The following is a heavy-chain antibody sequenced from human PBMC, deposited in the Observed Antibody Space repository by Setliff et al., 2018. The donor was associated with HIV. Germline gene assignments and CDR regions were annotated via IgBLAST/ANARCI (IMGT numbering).Heavy chain of an antibody. V-gene: IGHV4-39*01. J-gene: IGHJ4*02. CDR3: ARGTWIQLSALALFDY. CDR1: GGSITNYAYY. Sequence: SETLSLTCTVSGGSITNYAYYWAWIRQSPGKGLEWIGNIFHTGFAHYNPSFRSRVTMSVDTSKNQFSLKLTSVTAADTAVYYCARGTWIQLSALALFDYWGQGTLVTVSS. D-gene: IGHD5-18*01. CDR2: IFHTGFA.